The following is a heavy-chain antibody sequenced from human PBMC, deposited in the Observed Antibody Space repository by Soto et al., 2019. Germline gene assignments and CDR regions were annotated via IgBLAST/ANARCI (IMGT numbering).Heavy chain of an antibody. D-gene: IGHD5-18*01. J-gene: IGHJ4*02. Sequence: GGSLRLSCEVSGFTFEGYAMHWVRQAPGKGLEWVSGIGTNSLSVGYADAVKGRFTIPRENAKNSLFLEMSSLRAEDTALYYCVKDKGTAYSASFDHCGLGTVVTVSS. V-gene: IGHV3-9*01. CDR2: IGTNSLSV. CDR1: GFTFEGYA. CDR3: VKDKGTAYSASFDH.